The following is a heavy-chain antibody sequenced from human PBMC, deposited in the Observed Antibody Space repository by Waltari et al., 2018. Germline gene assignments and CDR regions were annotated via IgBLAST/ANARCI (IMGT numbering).Heavy chain of an antibody. D-gene: IGHD6-13*01. V-gene: IGHV4-38-2*01. J-gene: IGHJ6*03. Sequence: QVQLQQWGAGLLKPSETLSLTCAVSGYSISSGYYWGWIRQPPGKGLEWIGSIYHSGSTYYNPSLKSRVTISVDTSKNQFSLKLSSVTAADTAVYYCARGSSSWYYYYMDVWGKGTTVTVSS. CDR1: GYSISSGYY. CDR3: ARGSSSWYYYYMDV. CDR2: IYHSGST.